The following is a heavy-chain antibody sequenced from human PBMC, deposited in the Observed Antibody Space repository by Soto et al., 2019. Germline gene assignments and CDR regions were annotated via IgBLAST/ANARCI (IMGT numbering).Heavy chain of an antibody. Sequence: PGGSLRLSCAASGFTFSSYAMHWVRQAPGKGLEWVAVISYDGSNKYYADSVKGRFTISRDNSKNTLYLQMNSLRAEDTAVYYCARDGGAYGDYVSVYWGQGTLVTVSS. CDR3: ARDGGAYGDYVSVY. CDR1: GFTFSSYA. V-gene: IGHV3-30-3*01. D-gene: IGHD4-17*01. J-gene: IGHJ4*02. CDR2: ISYDGSNK.